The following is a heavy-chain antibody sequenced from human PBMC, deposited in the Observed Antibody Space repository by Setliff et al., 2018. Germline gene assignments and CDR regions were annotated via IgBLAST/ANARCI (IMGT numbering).Heavy chain of an antibody. J-gene: IGHJ3*02. Sequence: ASVKVSCKASGYTFTGYYMHWVRQAPGQGLEWMGWINPNNGDRKSAQKFQGRLTMTRDTSISTAYMELSSLRSDDTAVYYCARDYGASDGFDIWGQGTMVTVSS. D-gene: IGHD4-17*01. CDR1: GYTFTGYY. V-gene: IGHV1-2*02. CDR3: ARDYGASDGFDI. CDR2: INPNNGDR.